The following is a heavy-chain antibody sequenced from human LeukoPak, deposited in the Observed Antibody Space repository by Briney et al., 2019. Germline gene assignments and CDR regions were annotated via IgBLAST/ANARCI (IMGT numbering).Heavy chain of an antibody. D-gene: IGHD2-2*01. CDR2: ISGSGGST. J-gene: IGHJ5*02. V-gene: IGHV3-23*01. CDR1: GFTFSSYA. Sequence: GGSLRLSCAASGFTFSSYAMSWVRQAPGKGLEWVSAISGSGGSTYYADSVKGRFTISRDNSKNTLYLQMNSLRAEDTAVYYCARGGSFVVVPDWFDPWGQGTLVTVSS. CDR3: ARGGSFVVVPDWFDP.